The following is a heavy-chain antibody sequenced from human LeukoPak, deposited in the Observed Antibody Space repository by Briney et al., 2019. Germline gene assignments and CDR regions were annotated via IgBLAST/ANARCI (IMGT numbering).Heavy chain of an antibody. V-gene: IGHV3-7*01. CDR3: ARLLGTSTTYDY. CDR1: GFPFSAHW. D-gene: IGHD1-1*01. Sequence: PGGSLRLSCEASGFPFSAHWMSWVRQAPGEGLEWVVSIYPDGSQKYYHDSVRGRFTISRDNTKNSLYLQMFSLGAEDTAVYYCARLLGTSTTYDYWGQGTLVTVSS. CDR2: IYPDGSQK. J-gene: IGHJ4*02.